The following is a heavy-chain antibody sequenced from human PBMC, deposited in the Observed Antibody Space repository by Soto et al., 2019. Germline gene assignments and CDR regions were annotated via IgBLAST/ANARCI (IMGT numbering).Heavy chain of an antibody. Sequence: PSETLSLTCTVSGGSISNYYWSWIRQPPGKGLEWIGYIYHSGSTNYNPSLQSRVTISVDTSKNQFSLKLSSVTAADTAFYYCARDQTGYYTPSPFAIWGPGTMVTVSS. D-gene: IGHD3-9*01. CDR1: GGSISNYY. CDR3: ARDQTGYYTPSPFAI. J-gene: IGHJ3*02. V-gene: IGHV4-59*01. CDR2: IYHSGST.